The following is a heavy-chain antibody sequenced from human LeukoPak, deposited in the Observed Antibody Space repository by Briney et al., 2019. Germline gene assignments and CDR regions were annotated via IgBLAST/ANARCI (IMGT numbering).Heavy chain of an antibody. CDR1: GGTFISYA. Sequence: SVKVSCKASGGTFISYAISWVRQAPGQGLEWMGGIIPIFGTANYAQKFQGRVTITADESTSTAYMELSSLRSEDTAVYYCARVLIAVAGRPFDYWGQGTLVTVSS. V-gene: IGHV1-69*13. CDR3: ARVLIAVAGRPFDY. D-gene: IGHD6-19*01. J-gene: IGHJ4*02. CDR2: IIPIFGTA.